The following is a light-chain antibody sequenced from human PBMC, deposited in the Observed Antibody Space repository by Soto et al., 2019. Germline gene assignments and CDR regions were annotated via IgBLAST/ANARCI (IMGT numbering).Light chain of an antibody. V-gene: IGLV2-8*01. CDR3: SSHAGSNSFV. CDR1: SSDVGGYNY. J-gene: IGLJ2*01. Sequence: QSVLTQPPSASGSPGQSVTISCTGTSSDVGGYNYVSWYQQHPGKAPKLMIYEVTKRPSGVPDRFSGSKSGNTASLTVSGLQAEDEADYYCSSHAGSNSFVFGGGTNLTVL. CDR2: EVT.